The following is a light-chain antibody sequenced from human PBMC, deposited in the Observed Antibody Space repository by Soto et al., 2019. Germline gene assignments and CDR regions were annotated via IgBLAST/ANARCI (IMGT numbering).Light chain of an antibody. J-gene: IGLJ2*01. Sequence: QSALTQPASVSGSPGQSITISCTGTSSDVGGYNYVSWYQQHPGKAPKLMIYEVSNRPSGVSNRFSGSKSGNTASLTISGLQAEDEADYYFSSYTSSITLVFGVGTKLTVL. CDR2: EVS. CDR1: SSDVGGYNY. CDR3: SSYTSSITLV. V-gene: IGLV2-14*01.